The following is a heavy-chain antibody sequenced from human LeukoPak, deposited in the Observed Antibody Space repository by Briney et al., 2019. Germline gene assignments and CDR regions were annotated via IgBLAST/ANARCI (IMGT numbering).Heavy chain of an antibody. CDR1: GFTFSSYG. D-gene: IGHD6-19*01. J-gene: IGHJ4*02. CDR3: VGGIGWLPDY. Sequence: PGRSLRLSCAASGFTFSSYGMHWVRQAPGKGLEWVANIKQDGSEKNYVDSVKGRFTISRDNAENSLYLQMNSLRVEDTAVYYCVGGIGWLPDYWGQGTLVTVSS. CDR2: IKQDGSEK. V-gene: IGHV3-7*01.